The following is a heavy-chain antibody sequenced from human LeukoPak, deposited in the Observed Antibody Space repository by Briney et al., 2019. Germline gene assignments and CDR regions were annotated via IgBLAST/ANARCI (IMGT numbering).Heavy chain of an antibody. CDR1: GYTFTSYG. CDR2: ISAYNGNT. J-gene: IGHJ3*02. D-gene: IGHD6-13*01. V-gene: IGHV1-18*01. CDR3: AKARSSWYVHDAFDI. Sequence: GASVKVSCKASGYTFTSYGISWVRQAPGQGLEWMGWISAYNGNTNYAQKLQGRVTMTTDTSTSTAYMELRSLRSDDTAVYYYAKARSSWYVHDAFDIYGQGTMVNVSS.